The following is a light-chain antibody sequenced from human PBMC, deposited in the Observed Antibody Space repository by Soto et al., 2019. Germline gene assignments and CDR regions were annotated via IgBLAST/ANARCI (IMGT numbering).Light chain of an antibody. CDR1: QSISSY. V-gene: IGKV1-39*01. Sequence: DIQMTQSPSSLSASVGDRVTITCRASQSISSYLNWYQQKPGKAPKLLIYAASSLQSGVPSRFSGSGSGTDFTLAISILQPEDFATYYCQQSYSTPLFGGGTKVEI. CDR2: AAS. CDR3: QQSYSTPL. J-gene: IGKJ4*01.